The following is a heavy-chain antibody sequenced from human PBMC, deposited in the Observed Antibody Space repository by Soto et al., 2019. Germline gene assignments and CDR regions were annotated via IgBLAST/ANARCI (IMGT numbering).Heavy chain of an antibody. V-gene: IGHV1-69*13. J-gene: IGHJ5*01. Sequence: SVKVSCKASGGTFSSYAISWVRQAPGQGLEWMGGVIPIVGTANYAQKFQGRVTITAGESTSTAYMELSSLRSEDTALYYCAGTVCSTSCYTPWWFDSWGQGTLVTVSS. CDR2: VIPIVGTA. CDR3: AGTVCSTSCYTPWWFDS. CDR1: GGTFSSYA. D-gene: IGHD2-2*02.